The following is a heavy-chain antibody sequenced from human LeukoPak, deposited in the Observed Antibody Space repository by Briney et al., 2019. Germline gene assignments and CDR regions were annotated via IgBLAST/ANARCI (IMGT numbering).Heavy chain of an antibody. Sequence: PSQTLSLTCTVSGGSISSGSYYWSWTRQPAGKGLEWIGRIYTSGSTNYNPSLKSRVTISVDTSKNQFSLKLSSVTAADTAVYYCARSSIIRYFDWLQEYYFDYWGQGTLVTVSS. CDR3: ARSSIIRYFDWLQEYYFDY. CDR1: GGSISSGSYY. CDR2: IYTSGST. J-gene: IGHJ4*02. D-gene: IGHD3-9*01. V-gene: IGHV4-61*02.